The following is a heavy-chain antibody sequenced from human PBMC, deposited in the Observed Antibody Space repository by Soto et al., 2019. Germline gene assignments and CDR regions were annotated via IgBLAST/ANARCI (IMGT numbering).Heavy chain of an antibody. D-gene: IGHD3-22*01. J-gene: IGHJ4*02. CDR3: AKDLYYYGSSLDDY. V-gene: IGHV3-30*18. Sequence: QVHLAESGGGVVQPGRSLRLSCAGSGFTFSSYAMHWVRQAPGKGLEWVAVISNDGSYKYYADSLKGRFIISRDNSKNTLYFQMNSLRAEDTAVYYCAKDLYYYGSSLDDYWGQGTLVSVSS. CDR2: ISNDGSYK. CDR1: GFTFSSYA.